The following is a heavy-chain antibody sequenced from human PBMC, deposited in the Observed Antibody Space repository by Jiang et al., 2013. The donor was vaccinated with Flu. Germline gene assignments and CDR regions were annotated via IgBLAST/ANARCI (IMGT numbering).Heavy chain of an antibody. Sequence: ALEWLALIYWDDDKRYSPSLKSRLTITKDTSKNQVVLTMTNMDPVDTATYYCAHSRYYDFWSGAELFSGADYWGQGTLVTVSS. V-gene: IGHV2-5*02. J-gene: IGHJ4*02. D-gene: IGHD3-3*01. CDR3: AHSRYYDFWSGAELFSGADY. CDR2: IYWDDDK.